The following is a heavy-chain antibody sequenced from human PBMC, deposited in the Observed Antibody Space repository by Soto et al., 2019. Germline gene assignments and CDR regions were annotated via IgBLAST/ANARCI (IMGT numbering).Heavy chain of an antibody. CDR2: IWYDGSDK. CDR3: ASGRISYYFDS. Sequence: QVQLEESGGGVVQPGRSLRLSCAASGFTFSNYGMHWVRQAPGKGLEWLAVIWYDGSDKYYADSVKGRFTISRDNSKNTRYLQMNSLRPEDTAVYYCASGRISYYFDSWGQGTLVTVSS. J-gene: IGHJ4*02. D-gene: IGHD1-26*01. V-gene: IGHV3-33*01. CDR1: GFTFSNYG.